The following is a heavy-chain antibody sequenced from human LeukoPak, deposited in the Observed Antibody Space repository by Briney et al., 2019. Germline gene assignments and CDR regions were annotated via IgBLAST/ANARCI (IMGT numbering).Heavy chain of an antibody. D-gene: IGHD6-19*01. CDR2: IYTSGST. Sequence: SQTLSLTCTVSGGSISSGSYYWSWIRQPAGKGLEWIGRIYTSGSTNYNPSLKSRVTISVDTSKNQFSLKLSSVTAADTAVYYCARGFSSGWSNWFDPWGQGTLVTVSS. V-gene: IGHV4-61*02. CDR3: ARGFSSGWSNWFDP. J-gene: IGHJ5*02. CDR1: GGSISSGSYY.